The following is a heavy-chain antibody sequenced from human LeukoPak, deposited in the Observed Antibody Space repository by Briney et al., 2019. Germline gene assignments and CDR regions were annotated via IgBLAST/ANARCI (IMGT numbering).Heavy chain of an antibody. CDR1: GGSFSGYY. J-gene: IGHJ4*02. V-gene: IGHV4-34*01. Sequence: PSETLSLTCAVYGGSFSGYYWSWVRQPPGKGLEWIGEINHSGSTNYNPSLKSRVTISVDTSKNQFSLRLSSVTAADTAVYYCASGRYSSGWYDFDYWGQGTLVTVSS. CDR2: INHSGST. D-gene: IGHD6-19*01. CDR3: ASGRYSSGWYDFDY.